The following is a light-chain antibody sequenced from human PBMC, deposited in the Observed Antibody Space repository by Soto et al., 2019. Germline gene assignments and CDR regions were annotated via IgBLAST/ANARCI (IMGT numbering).Light chain of an antibody. J-gene: IGKJ4*01. Sequence: EIVMTQSPAPLSVSPGERATLSCRASQSVSGNLAWYQQKPGQAPRLLIYGASTRATGIPARFSGSGSGTEFTLTISSLQSEDFAVYYWQQYNDWPPVTFGGGTKVEIK. CDR2: GAS. CDR1: QSVSGN. V-gene: IGKV3-15*01. CDR3: QQYNDWPPVT.